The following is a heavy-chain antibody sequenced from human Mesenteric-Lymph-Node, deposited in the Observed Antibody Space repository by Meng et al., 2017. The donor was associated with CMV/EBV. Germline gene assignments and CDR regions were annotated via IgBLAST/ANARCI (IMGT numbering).Heavy chain of an antibody. J-gene: IGHJ4*02. D-gene: IGHD2-2*01. Sequence: KGSGYSFTSCWIGWVRQVPGKGLEWMGIICPGDSDTRYSPSFQGQVTISADKSISTAYLQWSSLKASYTAMYYCARRGRYQLLKYFDYWGQGTLVTISS. CDR3: ARRGRYQLLKYFDY. CDR2: ICPGDSDT. V-gene: IGHV5-51*01. CDR1: GYSFTSCW.